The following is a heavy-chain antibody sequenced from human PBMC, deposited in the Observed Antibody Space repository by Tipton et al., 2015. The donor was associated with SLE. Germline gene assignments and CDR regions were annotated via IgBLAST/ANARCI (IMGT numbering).Heavy chain of an antibody. Sequence: TLSLTCTVSGDSMSSSDYYWGWIRQPPGKGLEWIASVYYRGSTYYNPSLKSRVTISADTSRNQFSLNLISLTAADTAVYYCARDSTISIFEPYGMDVWGQGTTVTVSS. CDR1: GDSMSSSDYY. D-gene: IGHD3-3*01. J-gene: IGHJ6*02. CDR2: VYYRGST. CDR3: ARDSTISIFEPYGMDV. V-gene: IGHV4-39*07.